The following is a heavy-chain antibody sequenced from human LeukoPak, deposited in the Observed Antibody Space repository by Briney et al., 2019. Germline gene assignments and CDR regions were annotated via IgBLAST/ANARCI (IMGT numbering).Heavy chain of an antibody. V-gene: IGHV1-2*02. CDR3: ARDPVVGAKGVWFDP. D-gene: IGHD2-15*01. Sequence: ASVKVSCKASGYTFTDYYMHWVRQAPGQGLEWMGWINPNSGGTNYAQKFQGRVTMTRDTSTSTAYMELSRLRSDDTAVYYCARDPVVGAKGVWFDPWGQGTLVTVSS. J-gene: IGHJ5*02. CDR1: GYTFTDYY. CDR2: INPNSGGT.